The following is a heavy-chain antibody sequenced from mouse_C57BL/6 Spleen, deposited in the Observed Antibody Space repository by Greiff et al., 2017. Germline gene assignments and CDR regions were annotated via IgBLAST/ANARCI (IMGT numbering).Heavy chain of an antibody. V-gene: IGHV5-4*01. D-gene: IGHD1-1*01. CDR1: GFTFSSYA. CDR2: ISDGGSYT. Sequence: TPGGALKLSCAASGFTFSSYAMSWVRQTPEKRLEWVATISDGGSYTYYPDNVKGRFTISRDNAKNNLYLQMSHLKSEDTAMYYCARDHYYGSSYWYFDVWGTGTTVTVSS. J-gene: IGHJ1*03. CDR3: ARDHYYGSSYWYFDV.